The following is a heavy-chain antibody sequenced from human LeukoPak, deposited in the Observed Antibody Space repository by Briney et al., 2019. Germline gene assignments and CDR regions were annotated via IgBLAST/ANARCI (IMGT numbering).Heavy chain of an antibody. J-gene: IGHJ4*02. CDR2: ISSSSSYI. V-gene: IGHV3-21*01. CDR3: ARERDIVVVPAASPHLPFDY. CDR1: GFTFSSHS. D-gene: IGHD2-2*01. Sequence: GGSLRLSCAASGFTFSSHSMNWVRQAPGKGLEWVSSISSSSSYIYYADSVKGRFTISRDNAKNSLYLQMNSLRAEDTAVYYCARERDIVVVPAASPHLPFDYWGQGTLVTVSS.